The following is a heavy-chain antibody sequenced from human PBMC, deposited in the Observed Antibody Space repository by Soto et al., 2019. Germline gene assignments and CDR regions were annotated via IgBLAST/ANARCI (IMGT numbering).Heavy chain of an antibody. CDR1: GFSLSSSGGG. Sequence: QITLKESGPTQVKPTQTLTLTCTVSGFSLSSSGGGVGWIRQPPGKALEWLALIYWDDDKRYSPSLKTRVTVTRDTSNNQVVLTVTDMDPADTATYYCVRSDSATGTTFGYWGQGILVTVPS. V-gene: IGHV2-5*02. J-gene: IGHJ4*02. CDR2: IYWDDDK. CDR3: VRSDSATGTTFGY. D-gene: IGHD1-1*01.